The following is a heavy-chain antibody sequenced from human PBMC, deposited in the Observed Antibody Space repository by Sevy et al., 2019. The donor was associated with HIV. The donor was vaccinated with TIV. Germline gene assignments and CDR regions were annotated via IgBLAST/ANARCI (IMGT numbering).Heavy chain of an antibody. CDR1: GYTLTELS. Sequence: ASVKVSCKVSGYTLTELSMHWVRQAPGKGLEWMGGFDPEDGETIYAQKFQGRVTMTEDTSTDTAYMGLSSLSSEDTAVYYCATTKGGRYCSGGSCYPGYYYYGMDVWGQGTTVTVSS. D-gene: IGHD2-15*01. CDR3: ATTKGGRYCSGGSCYPGYYYYGMDV. V-gene: IGHV1-24*01. J-gene: IGHJ6*02. CDR2: FDPEDGET.